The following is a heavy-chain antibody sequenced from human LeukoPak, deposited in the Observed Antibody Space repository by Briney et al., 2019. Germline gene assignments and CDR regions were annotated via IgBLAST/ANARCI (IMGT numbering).Heavy chain of an antibody. CDR2: IKQDGSEK. CDR1: GFTFSNFA. Sequence: QAGGSLRLSCAASGFTFSNFAMSWVRQTPGKGLEWVANIKQDGSEKVYVDSVKGRFTISRDNDKNSLYLQMNSLTAEDTAVYYCARDPYSRGFGAFDIWGQGTLVTVSS. J-gene: IGHJ3*02. V-gene: IGHV3-7*04. D-gene: IGHD6-19*01. CDR3: ARDPYSRGFGAFDI.